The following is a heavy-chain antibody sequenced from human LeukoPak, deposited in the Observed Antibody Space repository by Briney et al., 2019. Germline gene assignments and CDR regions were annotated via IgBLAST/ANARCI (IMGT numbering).Heavy chain of an antibody. Sequence: SETLSLTCVVYGGSFSGYYWSWLRQPPGKGLEWIGEINHSGSTSYSPSLKSRVTISADTSQNQFSLKLSSVTAADTAVYYCASRKLGNDYWGQGTLVTVSS. CDR3: ASRKLGNDY. V-gene: IGHV4-34*01. CDR1: GGSFSGYY. J-gene: IGHJ4*02. CDR2: INHSGST. D-gene: IGHD7-27*01.